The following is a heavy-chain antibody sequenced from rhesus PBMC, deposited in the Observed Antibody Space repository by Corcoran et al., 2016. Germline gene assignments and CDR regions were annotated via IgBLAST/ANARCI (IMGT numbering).Heavy chain of an antibody. D-gene: IGHD4-4*01. CDR1: GGSISDSYR. V-gene: IGHV4S10*01. J-gene: IGHJ4*01. CDR3: ARDHFMVATGIDY. CDR2: IYGSSTST. Sequence: QVQLQESGPGVVKPSETLSLTCAVSGGSISDSYRWSWIRQPPGKGLEWIGYIYGSSTSTNYNPSLNSRVTISKDTSKNQFSLKLSSVTAADTAVYYCARDHFMVATGIDYWGQGVLVTVSS.